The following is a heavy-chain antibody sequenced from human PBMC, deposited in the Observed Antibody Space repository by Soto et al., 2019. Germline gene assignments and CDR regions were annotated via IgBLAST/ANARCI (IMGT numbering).Heavy chain of an antibody. CDR3: TTESGLSVSNYYGMDV. D-gene: IGHD1-26*01. J-gene: IGHJ6*02. Sequence: GASVKVSCKESGYTFISYHMHWVRQAPGQGLEWVGVINPTSVRTSYAQTFQGRVTMTRDTSTSIVYMELSSLRSEDTAVYYCTTESGLSVSNYYGMDVWGQGTTVTVSS. V-gene: IGHV1-46*01. CDR2: INPTSVRT. CDR1: GYTFISYH.